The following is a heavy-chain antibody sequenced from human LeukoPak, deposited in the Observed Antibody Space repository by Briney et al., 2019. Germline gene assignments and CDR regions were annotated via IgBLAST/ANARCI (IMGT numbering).Heavy chain of an antibody. Sequence: SETLSLTCTVSGGSISSSSYYWGWIRQPPGKGLEWIGSIYYSGSTYYNPSLKSRVTISVDTSKNQFSLKLSSVTAADTAVYYCARVGLRNYYYGMDVWGQGTTVTVSS. V-gene: IGHV4-39*01. J-gene: IGHJ6*02. CDR3: ARVGLRNYYYGMDV. CDR1: GGSISSSSYY. CDR2: IYYSGST.